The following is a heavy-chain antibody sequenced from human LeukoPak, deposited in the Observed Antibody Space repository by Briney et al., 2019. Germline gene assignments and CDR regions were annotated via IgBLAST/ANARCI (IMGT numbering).Heavy chain of an antibody. J-gene: IGHJ3*02. CDR2: IIPILGIA. D-gene: IGHD3-22*01. CDR3: VSGYAFDI. V-gene: IGHV1-69*04. CDR1: GYPFASYG. Sequence: GASVKVSCKASGYPFASYGISWVRQAPGQGLEWMGRIIPILGIANYAQKFQGRVTITADKSTSTAYMELSSLRSEDTAVYYCVSGYAFDIWGQGTMVTVSS.